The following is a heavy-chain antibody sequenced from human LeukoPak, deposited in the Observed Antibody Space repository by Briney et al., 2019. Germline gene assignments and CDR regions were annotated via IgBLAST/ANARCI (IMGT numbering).Heavy chain of an antibody. V-gene: IGHV4-39*01. CDR2: IYYSGST. CDR3: ARQADYGDYDLEGWFDP. CDR1: GGSISSSSYY. D-gene: IGHD4-17*01. Sequence: SETLSLTCTVSGGSISSSSYYWGWIRQPPGKGLEWIGSIYYSGSTYYNPSLKSRVTISVDTSKNQFSLKLSSVTAADTAVYYCARQADYGDYDLEGWFDPWGQGTLVTVSS. J-gene: IGHJ5*02.